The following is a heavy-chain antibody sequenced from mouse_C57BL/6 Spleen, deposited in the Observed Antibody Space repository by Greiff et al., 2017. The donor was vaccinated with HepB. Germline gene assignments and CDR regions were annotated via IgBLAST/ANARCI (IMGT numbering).Heavy chain of an antibody. J-gene: IGHJ4*01. V-gene: IGHV2-2*01. D-gene: IGHD2-2*01. CDR1: GFSLTSYG. Sequence: VMLVESGPGLVQPSQSLSITCTVSGFSLTSYGVHWVRQSPGKGLEWLGVIWSGGSTDYNAAFISRLSISKDNSKSQVFFKMNSLQADDTAIYYCARTPYGYDSYAMDYWGQGTSVTVSS. CDR2: IWSGGST. CDR3: ARTPYGYDSYAMDY.